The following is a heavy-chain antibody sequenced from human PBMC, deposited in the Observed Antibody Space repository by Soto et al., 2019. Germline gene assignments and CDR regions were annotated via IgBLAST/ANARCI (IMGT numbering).Heavy chain of an antibody. CDR1: GYTFTSYY. J-gene: IGHJ4*02. CDR2: INPSGGST. CDR3: ARQKGDSPFDY. V-gene: IGHV1-46*01. Sequence: ASVKVSCKASGYTFTSYYVHWVRQAPGQGLEWMGVINPSGGSTDYAQKFKGRVTMTRDTSPTTVYMELSSLRSEDTAMYYCARQKGDSPFDYWGQGTLVTVSS. D-gene: IGHD2-21*02.